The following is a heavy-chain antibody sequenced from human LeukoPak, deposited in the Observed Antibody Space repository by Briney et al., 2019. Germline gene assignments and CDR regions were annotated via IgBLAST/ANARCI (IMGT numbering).Heavy chain of an antibody. CDR3: ARGGSGYHSSLYYFYYYMDV. D-gene: IGHD3-22*01. Sequence: PSETLSLTCAVYGGSFSGYYWSWIRQPPGKGLEWIGEINHSGSTNYNPSLKNRVTISVDTSKNQFSLKLSSVTAADTAVYYCARGGSGYHSSLYYFYYYMDVWGKGTTVTVSS. CDR1: GGSFSGYY. CDR2: INHSGST. V-gene: IGHV4-34*01. J-gene: IGHJ6*03.